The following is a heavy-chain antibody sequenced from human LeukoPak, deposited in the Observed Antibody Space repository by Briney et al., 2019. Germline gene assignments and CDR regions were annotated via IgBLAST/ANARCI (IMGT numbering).Heavy chain of an antibody. V-gene: IGHV1-69*05. Sequence: SVKVSCKASGGTFSSYAISWVRQAPGQGLEWMGGIIPIFGTANYAQKFQGRVTITTDESTGTAYMELSSLRSEDTAVYYCARRSRDGYSYFDYWGQGTLVTVSS. CDR2: IIPIFGTA. CDR1: GGTFSSYA. J-gene: IGHJ4*02. CDR3: ARRSRDGYSYFDY. D-gene: IGHD5-24*01.